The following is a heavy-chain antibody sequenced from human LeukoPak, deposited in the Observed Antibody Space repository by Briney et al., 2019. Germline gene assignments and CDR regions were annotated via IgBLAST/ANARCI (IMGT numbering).Heavy chain of an antibody. CDR3: ARGSQEEWELLDHDAFDI. CDR1: GGSIGSSSYY. Sequence: SETLSLTCTVSGGSIGSSSYYWGWIRQPPGKGLEWIGSIYYSGSTYYNPSLKSRVTISVDTSKNQFSLKLSSVTAADTAVYYCARGSQEEWELLDHDAFDIWGQGTMVTVSS. D-gene: IGHD1-26*01. J-gene: IGHJ3*02. CDR2: IYYSGST. V-gene: IGHV4-39*01.